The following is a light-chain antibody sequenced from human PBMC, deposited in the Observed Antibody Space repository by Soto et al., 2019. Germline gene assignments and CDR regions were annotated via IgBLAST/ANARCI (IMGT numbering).Light chain of an antibody. CDR1: QSVSSY. CDR2: DAS. Sequence: EIVLTQSPATLSLSPGERATLSCRASQSVSSYLAWYQQKPGQAPRLLIYDASNRATGIPARFSGSGSGTDFTLTISSLEPEDFVVYICHQYGTSPTTFGQGTRLEIK. V-gene: IGKV3-11*01. J-gene: IGKJ5*01. CDR3: HQYGTSPTT.